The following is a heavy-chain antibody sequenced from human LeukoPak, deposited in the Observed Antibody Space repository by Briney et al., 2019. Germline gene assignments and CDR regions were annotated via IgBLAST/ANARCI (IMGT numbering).Heavy chain of an antibody. CDR3: ATDPKSVVPGAVDNWFDP. D-gene: IGHD2-2*01. V-gene: IGHV1-24*01. CDR2: FDPEDADT. J-gene: IGHJ5*02. CDR1: GYTLTELS. Sequence: GASVKVSCKVSGYTLTELSMHWVRQAPGKGLEWMGGFDPEDADTIYAQKFQDRVSMTEDTSTDTAYMELSSLRSEDTAVYYCATDPKSVVPGAVDNWFDPWGQGTLVTVSS.